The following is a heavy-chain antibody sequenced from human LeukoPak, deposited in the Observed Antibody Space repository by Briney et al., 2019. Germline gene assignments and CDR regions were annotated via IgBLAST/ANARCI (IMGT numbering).Heavy chain of an antibody. Sequence: SETLSLTCTVSGDSISSYYWSWIGQPPGKGLEWIGYIYYSGSTNYNPSLKSRVTISVDTSKNQFSLKLSSVTAADTAVYYCASGDYYYDSSGHAFDIWGQGTMVTVSS. D-gene: IGHD3-22*01. CDR3: ASGDYYYDSSGHAFDI. CDR2: IYYSGST. CDR1: GDSISSYY. J-gene: IGHJ3*02. V-gene: IGHV4-59*01.